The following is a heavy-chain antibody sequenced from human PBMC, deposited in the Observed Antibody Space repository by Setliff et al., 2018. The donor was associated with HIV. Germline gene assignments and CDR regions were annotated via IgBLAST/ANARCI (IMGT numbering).Heavy chain of an antibody. D-gene: IGHD2-8*01. V-gene: IGHV4-59*11. CDR3: ARGRGDIVLLVYTYPPDS. J-gene: IGHJ4*02. CDR1: GGSISRHY. Sequence: ETLSLTCSASGGSISRHYWSWIRQAPNKGLEWIGYLSYSGTVTYNPSLKSRVTISVVTSKKQFSLKLRSVTAADTAVYYCARGRGDIVLLVYTYPPDSWGQGKLVTVS. CDR2: LSYSGTV.